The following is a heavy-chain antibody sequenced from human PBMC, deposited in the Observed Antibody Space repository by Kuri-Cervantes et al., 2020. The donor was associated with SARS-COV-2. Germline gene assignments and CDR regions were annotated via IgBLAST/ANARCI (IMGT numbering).Heavy chain of an antibody. CDR3: ARGELSYDILTGYPRKRNLDY. V-gene: IGHV4-39*01. D-gene: IGHD3-9*01. Sequence: SETLSLTCTVSGGSISSSSYYWGWIRQPPGKGLEWIGSIYYSGSTYYNPSLKSRVTISVDMSKNQLSLKLSSVAAADTAVYYCARGELSYDILTGYPRKRNLDYWGQGTLVTVSS. CDR1: GGSISSSSYY. J-gene: IGHJ4*02. CDR2: IYYSGST.